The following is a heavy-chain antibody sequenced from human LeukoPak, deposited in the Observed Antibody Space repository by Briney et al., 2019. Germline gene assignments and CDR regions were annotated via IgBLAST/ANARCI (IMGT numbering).Heavy chain of an antibody. CDR3: ARRRDYYYMDV. CDR1: GGSISSISYY. Sequence: PSETLSLTCTVSGGSISSISYYCGWIRQPPGKGLEWIGSIYYSGSTYYNPSLKSRVTISVDTSKNQFSLKLSSVTAADTAVYYCARRRDYYYMDVWGKGTTVTVSS. J-gene: IGHJ6*03. D-gene: IGHD3-10*01. V-gene: IGHV4-39*01. CDR2: IYYSGST.